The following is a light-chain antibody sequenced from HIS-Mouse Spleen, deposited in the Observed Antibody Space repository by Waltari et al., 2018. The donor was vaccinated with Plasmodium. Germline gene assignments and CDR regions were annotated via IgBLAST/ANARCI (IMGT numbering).Light chain of an antibody. CDR2: DAS. J-gene: IGKJ4*01. CDR1: QGISSA. V-gene: IGKV1-13*02. Sequence: AIQLTQSPSPLSASVGDRGTITCRPSQGISSALAWYQQKPGKAPKLLIYDASSLESGVPSRFSGRGSGTDFTLTISSLQPEDFATYYCQQFNSYPLTFGGGTKVEIK. CDR3: QQFNSYPLT.